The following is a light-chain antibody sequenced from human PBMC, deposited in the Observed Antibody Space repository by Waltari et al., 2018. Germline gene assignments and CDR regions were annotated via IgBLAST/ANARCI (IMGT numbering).Light chain of an antibody. CDR1: QSVGTW. CDR2: MAS. Sequence: DIQMTQSPSTLSASVGDRVTISCRASQSVGTWLAWYQQKPGKAPKLLIYMASSLDSGVPSRFSGSGSGTEFTLTISSLQPDDFATYSCQQYSSFSTFGQGTKV. CDR3: QQYSSFST. V-gene: IGKV1-5*03. J-gene: IGKJ2*01.